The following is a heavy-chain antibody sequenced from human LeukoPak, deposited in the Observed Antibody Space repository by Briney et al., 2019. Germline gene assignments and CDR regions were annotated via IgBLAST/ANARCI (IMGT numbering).Heavy chain of an antibody. CDR1: RFTFSSYE. Sequence: GGSLRPSCAASRFTFSSYEMNWVRQAPGKGLEWVSYISGSGIKHYADSVKGRFTISRDNAKNSLYLQMNSLRVEDTAVYYCAREDTGVAFDIWGQGTTVTV. D-gene: IGHD2-8*01. CDR3: AREDTGVAFDI. V-gene: IGHV3-48*03. J-gene: IGHJ3*02. CDR2: ISGSGIK.